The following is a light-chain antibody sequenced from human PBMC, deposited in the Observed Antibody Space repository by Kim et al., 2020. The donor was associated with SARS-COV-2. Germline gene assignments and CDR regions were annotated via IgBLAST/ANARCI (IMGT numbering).Light chain of an antibody. J-gene: IGLJ1*01. CDR1: SSDVGGYNY. CDR3: CSYAGSPPYV. Sequence: QSVLTQPRSVSGSPGQSVTISCTGTSSDVGGYNYVSWYQQHPGKAPKLMIYDVTERPSGVPDRFSASKSGNTASLTISGLQADDEADYYCCSYAGSPPYVFGTGTKVTVL. CDR2: DVT. V-gene: IGLV2-11*01.